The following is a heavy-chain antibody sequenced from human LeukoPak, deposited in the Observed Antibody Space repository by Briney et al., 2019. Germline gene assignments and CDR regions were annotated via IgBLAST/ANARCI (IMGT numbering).Heavy chain of an antibody. CDR3: XKNXRDQLLCGFNY. V-gene: IGHV3-23*01. D-gene: IGHD2-2*01. CDR1: GFTFETSA. Sequence: GGSLRLSCAASGFTFETSAMSWVRQAAGKGMEWVAVITGGGAITYYADSVKGRFTISRHNSNKTLFLQVNSLRAEDTAVYVCXKNXRDQLLCGFNYWGQGIVVTVSS. CDR2: ITGGGAIT. J-gene: IGHJ4*02.